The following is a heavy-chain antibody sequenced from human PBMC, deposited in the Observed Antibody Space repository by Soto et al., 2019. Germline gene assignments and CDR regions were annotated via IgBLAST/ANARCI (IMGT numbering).Heavy chain of an antibody. J-gene: IGHJ6*02. Sequence: SETLSLTCAVYGGSFSGYYWSWIRQPPGKGLEWIGEINHSGSTNYNPSLKSRVTISVDTSKNQFSLKLSSVTAADTAVYYCARRARSGYVLYYYYGMDVWGQGTKVTVS. CDR2: INHSGST. CDR3: ARRARSGYVLYYYYGMDV. CDR1: GGSFSGYY. D-gene: IGHD5-12*01. V-gene: IGHV4-34*01.